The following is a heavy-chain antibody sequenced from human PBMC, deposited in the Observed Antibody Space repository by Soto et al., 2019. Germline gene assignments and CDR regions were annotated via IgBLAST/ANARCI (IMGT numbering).Heavy chain of an antibody. CDR2: IYYSGST. J-gene: IGHJ4*02. D-gene: IGHD4-17*01. Sequence: PSETLSLTCTVSGGSISSGGYYWSWIRQHPGKGLEWIGYIYYSGSTYYNPSLKSRVTISVDTSKNQFSLKLSSVTAADTAVYYCARGTRYGDSILDYWGQGTLVTVSS. V-gene: IGHV4-31*03. CDR1: GGSISSGGYY. CDR3: ARGTRYGDSILDY.